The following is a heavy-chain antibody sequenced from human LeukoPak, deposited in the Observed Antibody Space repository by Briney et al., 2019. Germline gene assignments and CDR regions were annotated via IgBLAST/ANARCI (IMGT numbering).Heavy chain of an antibody. Sequence: GGSLKISCKGSGYSFTSYWIGWVRQMPGKGLEWMGIIYPGDSDTRYSPSFQDQVTISADKSISTAYLQWSSLKASDTAMYYCARLWRYSSGWYYFDYWGQGTLVTVSS. CDR1: GYSFTSYW. CDR2: IYPGDSDT. J-gene: IGHJ4*02. D-gene: IGHD6-19*01. V-gene: IGHV5-51*01. CDR3: ARLWRYSSGWYYFDY.